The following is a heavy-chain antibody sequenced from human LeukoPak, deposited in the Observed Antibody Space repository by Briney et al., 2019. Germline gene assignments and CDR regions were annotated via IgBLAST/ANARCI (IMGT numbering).Heavy chain of an antibody. D-gene: IGHD2-2*01. J-gene: IGHJ6*03. CDR3: ARFVRGFPDIVVVPAANEYYYYYYMDV. CDR2: ISAYNGNT. Sequence: ASVKVSCKASGYTFTSYGISWVRQAPGQGLEWMGWISAYNGNTNYAQKLQGRVTMTTDTSTSTAYMELRSLRSDDTAVYYCARFVRGFPDIVVVPAANEYYYYYYMDVWGKGTTVTISS. CDR1: GYTFTSYG. V-gene: IGHV1-18*01.